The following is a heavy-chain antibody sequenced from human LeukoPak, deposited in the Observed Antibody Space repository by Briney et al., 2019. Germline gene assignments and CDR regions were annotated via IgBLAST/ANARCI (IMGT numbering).Heavy chain of an antibody. CDR3: ARVNGFSTRYSSSWYSYLAN. D-gene: IGHD6-13*01. V-gene: IGHV1-69*05. CDR2: IIPIFGTA. Sequence: SVKVSCKASGGTFSSYAISWVRQAPGQRLEWMGGIIPIFGTANYAQKFQGRVTITTDESTSTAYMELSSLGSEDTAVYYCARVNGFSTRYSSSWYSYLANWGQGTLVTVSS. CDR1: GGTFSSYA. J-gene: IGHJ4*02.